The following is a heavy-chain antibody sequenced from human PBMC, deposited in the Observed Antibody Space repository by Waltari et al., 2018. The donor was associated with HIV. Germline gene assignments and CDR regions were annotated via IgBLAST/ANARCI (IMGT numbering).Heavy chain of an antibody. J-gene: IGHJ6*02. CDR3: ARDGRDGHSGYGYYYYYGMDV. Sequence: CKASGGTFSSYAISWVRQAPGQGLEWMGGIIPIFGTANYAQKFQGRVTITADESTSTAYMELSSLRSEDTAVYYCARDGRDGHSGYGYYYYYGMDVWGQGTTVTVSS. D-gene: IGHD5-12*01. CDR2: IIPIFGTA. CDR1: GGTFSSYA. V-gene: IGHV1-69*01.